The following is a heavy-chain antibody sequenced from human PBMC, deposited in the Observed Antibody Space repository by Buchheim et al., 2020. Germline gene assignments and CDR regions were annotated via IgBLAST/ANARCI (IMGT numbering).Heavy chain of an antibody. V-gene: IGHV3-30*04. D-gene: IGHD3-22*01. CDR3: ARDQQIVFITAPDY. Sequence: QVQLVESGGGVVQPGRSLRLSCAASGFTFSSYAMHWVRQAPGKGLAWVAVISYDGSNKYYADSVKGRFTISREHYTKEMYMQMNSLRAEDTAVYYCARDQQIVFITAPDYWGQGTL. CDR2: ISYDGSNK. J-gene: IGHJ4*02. CDR1: GFTFSSYA.